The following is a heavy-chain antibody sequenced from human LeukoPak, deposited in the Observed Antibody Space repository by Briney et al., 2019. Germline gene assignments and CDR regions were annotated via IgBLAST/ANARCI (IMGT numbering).Heavy chain of an antibody. CDR1: GGTFSSYA. V-gene: IGHV1-18*01. D-gene: IGHD3-22*01. CDR2: ISAYNGNT. Sequence: ASVKVSCKASGGTFSSYAISWVRQAPGQGLEWMGWISAYNGNTNYAQKLQGRVTMTTDTSTSTAYMELRSLRSDDTAVYYCARDYYDSSGYYEDYWGQGTLVTVSS. CDR3: ARDYYDSSGYYEDY. J-gene: IGHJ4*02.